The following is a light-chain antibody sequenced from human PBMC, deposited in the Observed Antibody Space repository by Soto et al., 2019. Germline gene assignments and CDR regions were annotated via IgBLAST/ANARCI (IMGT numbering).Light chain of an antibody. J-gene: IGKJ1*01. CDR1: QNVSSY. CDR3: QQYNSWPRT. Sequence: EIVMTQSPATLSVSPGDRATLSCRASQNVSSYLAWYQQKPGQAPKLLIYDASTRATGIPARFSGSGSGTAFTLTISSLQSEDFAVYYCQQYNSWPRTFGQGTKVEIK. CDR2: DAS. V-gene: IGKV3-15*01.